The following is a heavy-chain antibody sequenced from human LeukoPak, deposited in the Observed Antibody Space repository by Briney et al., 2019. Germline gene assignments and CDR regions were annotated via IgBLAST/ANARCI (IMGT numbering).Heavy chain of an antibody. V-gene: IGHV3-11*04. Sequence: PGGSLRLSCAASGFTFSDYYMNWIRQAPGKGLEWVSYISSSGSTIYYADSVKGRFTISRDNTKNSLYLQMNSLRAEDTAVYYCARDRTVRVYSQYAFDIWGQGTMVTVSS. CDR3: ARDRTVRVYSQYAFDI. CDR1: GFTFSDYY. CDR2: ISSSGSTI. J-gene: IGHJ3*02. D-gene: IGHD6-6*01.